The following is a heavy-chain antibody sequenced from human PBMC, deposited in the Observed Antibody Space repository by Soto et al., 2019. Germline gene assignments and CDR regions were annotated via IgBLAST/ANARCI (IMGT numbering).Heavy chain of an antibody. V-gene: IGHV3-66*01. Sequence: PGGSLRLSCAASGFTVSSNCMSWVRQAPGKGLEWVSIIYSGGTTYYADSVKGRFTISRDNSKNTLYLQMNGLRAEDTAVYYCAGLFYNNGWYPEGLDYWGQGTLVTVSS. CDR2: IYSGGTT. J-gene: IGHJ4*02. CDR1: GFTVSSNC. D-gene: IGHD6-19*01. CDR3: AGLFYNNGWYPEGLDY.